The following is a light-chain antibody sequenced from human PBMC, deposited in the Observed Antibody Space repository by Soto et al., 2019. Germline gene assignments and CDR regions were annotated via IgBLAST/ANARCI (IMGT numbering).Light chain of an antibody. V-gene: IGKV3-11*01. Sequence: EILLTQSPVTLSLSPGQRATLSCRASQSISTYLAWYQVKPGQAPRLLIYDASSRATGVPARFSGSGSGTDFSLTISSLEPEDVAVYYCQQNGRSPTFGPGTKVEVK. CDR2: DAS. CDR3: QQNGRSPT. J-gene: IGKJ3*01. CDR1: QSISTY.